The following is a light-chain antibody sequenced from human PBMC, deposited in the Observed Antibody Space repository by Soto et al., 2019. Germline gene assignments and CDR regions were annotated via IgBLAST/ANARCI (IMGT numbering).Light chain of an antibody. CDR3: CSYVHDGIYV. Sequence: QSALAQPASVSGSPGQSITISCTGTSSDVGGYTLVSWYQQHPGKVPKLMIYEISKRPSGVSNRFSGSKSGNTASLTISGLQAEDEADYYCCSYVHDGIYVFGTGTKVTVL. CDR1: SSDVGGYTL. J-gene: IGLJ1*01. CDR2: EIS. V-gene: IGLV2-23*02.